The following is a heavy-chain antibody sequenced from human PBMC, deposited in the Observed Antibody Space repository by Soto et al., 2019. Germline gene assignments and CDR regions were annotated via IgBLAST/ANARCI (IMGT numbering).Heavy chain of an antibody. CDR3: ARDRMEDSSGYSAFDI. J-gene: IGHJ3*02. D-gene: IGHD3-22*01. CDR2: IIPIFGTA. V-gene: IGHV1-69*05. Sequence: QVQLVQSGAEVKKPGSSVKVSCKASGGTFSSYAISWVRQAPGQGLEWMGGIIPIFGTANYAQKFQGRVTITXDEXTXKAYMELSSLRSEDTAVYYCARDRMEDSSGYSAFDIWGQGTMVTVSS. CDR1: GGTFSSYA.